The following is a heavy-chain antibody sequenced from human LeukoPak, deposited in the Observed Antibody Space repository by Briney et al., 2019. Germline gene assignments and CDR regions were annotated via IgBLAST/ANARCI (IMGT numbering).Heavy chain of an antibody. CDR1: GFTFSSYA. CDR3: ASDNWNYLFGY. D-gene: IGHD1-7*01. Sequence: GGPLRLSCAASGFTFSSYAMSWVRQAPGKGLEWVSAISGSGGSTYYADSVKGRFTISRDNSKNTLYLQMNSLRAEDTAVYYCASDNWNYLFGYWGQGTLVTVSS. V-gene: IGHV3-23*01. J-gene: IGHJ4*02. CDR2: ISGSGGST.